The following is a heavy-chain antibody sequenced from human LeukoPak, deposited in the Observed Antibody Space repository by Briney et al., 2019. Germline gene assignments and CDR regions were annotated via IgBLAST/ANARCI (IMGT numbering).Heavy chain of an antibody. CDR1: GSTFITYA. V-gene: IGHV3-23*01. D-gene: IGHD3-16*01. CDR3: AKDGKFGGGSPGDSFDI. CDR2: IDVGGRVT. Sequence: PGGSLRLSFAASGSTFITYALSWVRQPPGKGLEWVSVIDVGGRVTFYADSAKGRFTISRDNSKNTLYLQMHSLRAEDTAVYYCAKDGKFGGGSPGDSFDIWGPGTMVTVSS. J-gene: IGHJ3*02.